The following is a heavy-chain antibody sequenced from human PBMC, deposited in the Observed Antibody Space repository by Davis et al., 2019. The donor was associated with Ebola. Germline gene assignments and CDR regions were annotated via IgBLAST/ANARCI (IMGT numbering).Heavy chain of an antibody. J-gene: IGHJ3*02. D-gene: IGHD4-23*01. Sequence: GESLKISCAASGFTFSSYSMNWVRQAPGKGLEWVSSISSSSSYIYYADSVKGRFTISRDNAKNSLYLQMNSLRDEDTAVYYCARDWGITTVVTPDAFYIWGQGTMVTVSS. CDR3: ARDWGITTVVTPDAFYI. CDR1: GFTFSSYS. V-gene: IGHV3-21*01. CDR2: ISSSSSYI.